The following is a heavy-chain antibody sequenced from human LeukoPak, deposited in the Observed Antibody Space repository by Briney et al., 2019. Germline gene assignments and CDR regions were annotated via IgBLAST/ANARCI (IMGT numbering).Heavy chain of an antibody. V-gene: IGHV4-4*02. CDR3: ARFGGFYFDH. J-gene: IGHJ4*02. Sequence: SETLSLTCTVSGASISSVTWWSWVRQSPGKGLKYIGEIYHNGNSKFNPALQSRITMAVDKSQNQFFLTLTSLTAADTAVYYCARFGGFYFDHWGLGKMVIVSS. CDR1: GASISSVTW. D-gene: IGHD2-15*01. CDR2: IYHNGNS.